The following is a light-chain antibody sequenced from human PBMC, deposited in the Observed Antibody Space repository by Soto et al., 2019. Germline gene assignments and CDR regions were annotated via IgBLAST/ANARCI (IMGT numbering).Light chain of an antibody. Sequence: ESVLTQSPGTLALSPGEGATLSCRASQSVSKYLAWYQQKPGQAPRLLIYGASSRATGIPDSFSGSGSGTDFTLTISRLEPEDFAVYYCQQYGGSPQTFGQGTKV. V-gene: IGKV3-20*01. CDR1: QSVSKY. CDR3: QQYGGSPQT. CDR2: GAS. J-gene: IGKJ1*01.